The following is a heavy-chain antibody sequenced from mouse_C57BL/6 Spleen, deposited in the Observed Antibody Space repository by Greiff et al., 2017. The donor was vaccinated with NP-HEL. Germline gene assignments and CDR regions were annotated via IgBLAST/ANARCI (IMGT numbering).Heavy chain of an antibody. CDR3: ASGGFTTGSRDYYAMDY. J-gene: IGHJ4*01. Sequence: QVQLQQPGAELVRPGSSVKLSCKASGYTFTSYWMHWVKQRPIQGLEWIGNIDPSDSETHYNQKFKDKATLTVDKSSSTAYMQLSSLTSEDSAVYYCASGGFTTGSRDYYAMDYWGQGTSVTVSS. V-gene: IGHV1-52*01. CDR2: IDPSDSET. D-gene: IGHD1-1*01. CDR1: GYTFTSYW.